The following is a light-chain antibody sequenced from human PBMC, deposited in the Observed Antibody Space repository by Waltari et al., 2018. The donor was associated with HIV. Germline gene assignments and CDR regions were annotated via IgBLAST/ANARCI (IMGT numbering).Light chain of an antibody. CDR1: NSNIGSNY. J-gene: IGLJ2*01. CDR3: AAWDDSLSGVV. CDR2: TNN. Sequence: QSVLTQPPSASGTPGQRVTISCSRSNSNIGSNYVSWYQQLPGTTPKLLIYTNNQRPSGVPDRFSGSKSGTSASLAISGLRSEDEADYYCAAWDDSLSGVVFGGGTKLTVL. V-gene: IGLV1-47*01.